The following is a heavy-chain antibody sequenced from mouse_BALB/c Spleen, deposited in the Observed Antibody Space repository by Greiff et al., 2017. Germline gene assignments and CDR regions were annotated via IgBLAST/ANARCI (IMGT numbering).Heavy chain of an antibody. V-gene: IGHV1S137*01. CDR1: GYTFTDYA. CDR3: ARGGNYDWFAY. D-gene: IGHD2-1*01. Sequence: QVQLKQSGAELVRPGVSVKISCKGSGYTFTDYAMHWVKQSHAKSLEWIGVISTYYGDASYNQKFKGKATMTVDKSSSTAYMELARLTSEDSAIYYCARGGNYDWFAYWGQGTLVTVSA. CDR2: ISTYYGDA. J-gene: IGHJ3*01.